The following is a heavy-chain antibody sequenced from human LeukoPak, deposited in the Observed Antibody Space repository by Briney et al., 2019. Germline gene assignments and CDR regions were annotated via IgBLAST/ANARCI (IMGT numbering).Heavy chain of an antibody. J-gene: IGHJ5*02. CDR2: ISAYNVNT. Sequence: ASVKVSCKASGYTFTSYGISWVRQAPGQGLEWMGWISAYNVNTNYAQKLQGRVTMTTDTSTSTAYMELRSLRSDDTAVYYCAREILGYCSGGSCYGWFDPWGQGTLVTVSS. D-gene: IGHD2-15*01. CDR3: AREILGYCSGGSCYGWFDP. V-gene: IGHV1-18*01. CDR1: GYTFTSYG.